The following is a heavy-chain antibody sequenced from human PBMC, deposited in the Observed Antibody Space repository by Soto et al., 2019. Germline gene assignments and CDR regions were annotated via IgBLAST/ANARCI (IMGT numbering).Heavy chain of an antibody. D-gene: IGHD2-15*01. Sequence: LSLTCAVYGGSFSGYYWSWIRQPPGKGLEWIGEINHSGSTNYNPSLKSRVTISVDTSKNQFSLSLDSVTAADTAVYFCARAHAPTLPFDYWGQGTLVTVSS. CDR2: INHSGST. CDR1: GGSFSGYY. J-gene: IGHJ4*02. CDR3: ARAHAPTLPFDY. V-gene: IGHV4-34*01.